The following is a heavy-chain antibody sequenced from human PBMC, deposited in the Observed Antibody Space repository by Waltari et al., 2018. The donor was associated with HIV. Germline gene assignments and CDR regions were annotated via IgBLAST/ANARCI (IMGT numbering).Heavy chain of an antibody. CDR2: IFNSGTT. D-gene: IGHD5-12*01. J-gene: IGHJ6*02. CDR1: GGSISRSAYY. Sequence: QLRLQESGPGLVKPSETLSLTCTVSGGSISRSAYYWGWIRQPPGKGLEWIGSIFNSGTTYYSPSLRSRVTISVDTSKKQSSLKLTSVTAADTAVYYCARDKGVTAYSGLYGMDVWGQGTTVIVSS. CDR3: ARDKGVTAYSGLYGMDV. V-gene: IGHV4-39*07.